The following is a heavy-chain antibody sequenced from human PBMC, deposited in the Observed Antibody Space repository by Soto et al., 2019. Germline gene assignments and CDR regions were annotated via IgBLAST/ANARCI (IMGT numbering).Heavy chain of an antibody. D-gene: IGHD5-12*01. Sequence: SGPTLVNPTQTLTLTCTFSGFSFTTAGVAVGWIRQTPGGALGWLALIYYNDDRRFSPSLKTRLTITGDTSKNQVVLSLTNVDPGDTATYFCAHSDGGYEIIYFDFWGQGIPVTVSS. CDR1: GFSFTTAGVA. V-gene: IGHV2-5*01. CDR3: AHSDGGYEIIYFDF. CDR2: IYYNDDR. J-gene: IGHJ4*02.